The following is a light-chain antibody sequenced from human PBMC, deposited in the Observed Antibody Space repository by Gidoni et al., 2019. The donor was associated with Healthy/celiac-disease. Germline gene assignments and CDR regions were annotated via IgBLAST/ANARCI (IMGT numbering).Light chain of an antibody. CDR1: QSISSW. V-gene: IGKV1-5*01. Sequence: DIQMPQSPSTLSASVGDRVTLTYRASQSISSWVAWYQQKPEKAPKLLIYDAYSLESRVPSRFSSSRAGRECTVTISSMQPDDFATYYCQQYKSYARTFGQGTKVEIK. CDR3: QQYKSYART. CDR2: DAY. J-gene: IGKJ1*01.